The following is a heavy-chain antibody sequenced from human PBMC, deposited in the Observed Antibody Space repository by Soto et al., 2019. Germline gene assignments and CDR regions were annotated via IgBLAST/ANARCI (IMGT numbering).Heavy chain of an antibody. CDR1: GGSVNRGGYS. Sequence: SATLSLTCAVSGGSVNRGGYSWSWIRQTPGKGLEWLAYIYRTGHTIYNPSLNSRATISLDEPNNQFSLHLTSVTAADTAVYYCARSIVTPSAMFDHWGQGLLVTVSS. J-gene: IGHJ5*02. V-gene: IGHV4-30-2*01. CDR2: IYRTGHT. CDR3: ARSIVTPSAMFDH. D-gene: IGHD2-2*01.